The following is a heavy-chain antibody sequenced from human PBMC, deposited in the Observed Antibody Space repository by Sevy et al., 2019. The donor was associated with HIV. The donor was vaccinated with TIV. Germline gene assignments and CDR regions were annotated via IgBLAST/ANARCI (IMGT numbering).Heavy chain of an antibody. V-gene: IGHV1-18*01. J-gene: IGHJ6*02. CDR3: AREYSSSSIHFFYGMDV. CDR1: GYTFTSYG. D-gene: IGHD6-13*01. CDR2: ISAYNGNT. Sequence: ASVKVSCKASGYTFTSYGISWVRQAPGQGLEWMGWISAYNGNTNYAQKLQGRVTMTTDTSTSTAYMELRSLRSDDTAVYYCAREYSSSSIHFFYGMDVWGQGTTVTVSS.